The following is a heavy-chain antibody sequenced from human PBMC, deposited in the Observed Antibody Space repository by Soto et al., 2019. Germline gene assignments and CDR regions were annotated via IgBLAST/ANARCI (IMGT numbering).Heavy chain of an antibody. CDR1: GFTFDTYW. V-gene: IGHV3-23*01. D-gene: IGHD3-22*01. CDR3: AKTRLYDNNDYHRDGFDV. CDR2: ISGSGTAT. J-gene: IGHJ3*01. Sequence: GSLRLSCAASGFTFDTYWIHWVRQAPGKGLAWVSGISGSGTATYYTDSVKGRFTVSRDNSKDTVFLQMNTLRVEDTAVYYCAKTRLYDNNDYHRDGFDVWGPGTVVTVSS.